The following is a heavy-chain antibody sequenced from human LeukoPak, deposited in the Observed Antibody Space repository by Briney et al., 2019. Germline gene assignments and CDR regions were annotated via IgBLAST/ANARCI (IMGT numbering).Heavy chain of an antibody. CDR1: GGTFSSYA. V-gene: IGHV1-69*05. J-gene: IGHJ4*02. CDR2: IIPIFGTA. D-gene: IGHD1-26*01. Sequence: ASVKVSCKASGGTFSSYAISWVRQAPGQGLEWMGGIIPIFGTANYAQKFQGRVTITTDESTSTAYVELSSLRSEDTAVYYCASRTWSKAGALFDYWGQGTLVTVSS. CDR3: ASRTWSKAGALFDY.